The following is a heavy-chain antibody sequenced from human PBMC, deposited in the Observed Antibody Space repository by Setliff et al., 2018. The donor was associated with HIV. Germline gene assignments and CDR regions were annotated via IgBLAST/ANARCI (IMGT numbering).Heavy chain of an antibody. J-gene: IGHJ5*02. CDR2: ISAYNDNT. CDR3: ARDLGINPQGWFDP. CDR1: GYTFSSYG. D-gene: IGHD3-16*01. Sequence: GASVKVSCKASGYTFSSYGVSWVRQAPGQGLEWMGWISAYNDNTNYAQKLQGRVTMTTDTSTSTAYMELRSLRSDATAVYYCARDLGINPQGWFDPWGQGTLVTVSS. V-gene: IGHV1-18*01.